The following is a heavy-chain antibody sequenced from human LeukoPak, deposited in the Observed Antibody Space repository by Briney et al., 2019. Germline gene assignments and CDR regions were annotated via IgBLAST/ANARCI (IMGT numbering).Heavy chain of an antibody. CDR2: IYSGGST. V-gene: IGHV3-53*01. J-gene: IGHJ3*02. D-gene: IGHD6-13*01. Sequence: GRSLRLSCAASGFTVSSNYMSWVRQAPGKGLEWVSVIYSGGSTYYADSVKGRFTISRDNSKNTLYLQMNSLRAEDTAVYYCARDPEYSSSWSADAFGIWGQGTMVTVSS. CDR3: ARDPEYSSSWSADAFGI. CDR1: GFTVSSNY.